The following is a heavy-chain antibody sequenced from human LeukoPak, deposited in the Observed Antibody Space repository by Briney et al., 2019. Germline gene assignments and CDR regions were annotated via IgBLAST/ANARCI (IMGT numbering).Heavy chain of an antibody. D-gene: IGHD2-21*02. Sequence: PGGSLRLSCAASGFTFSSYAMSWVRQAPGKGLEWVSALSGSGGSTYYADSVKGRFTISRDDSKNTLYLQMNSLGAEDTALYYCAKQTGGNCYSAFDSWGQGTLVTVSS. V-gene: IGHV3-23*01. CDR1: GFTFSSYA. J-gene: IGHJ4*02. CDR3: AKQTGGNCYSAFDS. CDR2: LSGSGGST.